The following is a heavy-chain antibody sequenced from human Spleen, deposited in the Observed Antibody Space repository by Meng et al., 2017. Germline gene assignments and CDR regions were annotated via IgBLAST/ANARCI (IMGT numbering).Heavy chain of an antibody. J-gene: IGHJ4*02. Sequence: SETLSLTCTVSGGSINSYYWSWIRQPPGKGLEWIGYIYYSGSTNYNPSLKSRVTISVDTSKNQFSLKLSSVTAADTAVYYCARLRITMVRGVFDYWGQGTLVTV. CDR1: GGSINSYY. CDR3: ARLRITMVRGVFDY. V-gene: IGHV4-59*01. D-gene: IGHD3-10*01. CDR2: IYYSGST.